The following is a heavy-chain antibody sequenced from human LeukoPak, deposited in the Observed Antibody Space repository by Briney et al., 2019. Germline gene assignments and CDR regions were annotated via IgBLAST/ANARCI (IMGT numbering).Heavy chain of an antibody. CDR2: IRYDGSNK. CDR3: ATTYYYGSGSKYYYYYYGMDV. Sequence: PGRSLRLSCAASGFTFSSYGMHWVRQAPGKGLEWVAFIRYDGSNKYYADSVKGRFTISRDNSKNTLYLQMNSLRAEDTAVYYCATTYYYGSGSKYYYYYYGMDVWGQGTTVTVSS. CDR1: GFTFSSYG. D-gene: IGHD3-10*01. J-gene: IGHJ6*02. V-gene: IGHV3-33*08.